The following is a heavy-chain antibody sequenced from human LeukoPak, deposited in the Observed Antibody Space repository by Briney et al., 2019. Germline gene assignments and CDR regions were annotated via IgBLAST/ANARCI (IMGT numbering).Heavy chain of an antibody. CDR3: ARPQRYSMYALDY. CDR1: GGSISSSSYY. J-gene: IGHJ4*02. V-gene: IGHV4-39*01. Sequence: SETLSLTCSVSGGSISSSSYYWGWIRQPPGKKLEWIGNIYYSGSTYYNPSLKSRVTISVDTSKNQFSLELSSVTAADTAVYYCARPQRYSMYALDYWGQGTLVTVSS. CDR2: IYYSGST. D-gene: IGHD5/OR15-5a*01.